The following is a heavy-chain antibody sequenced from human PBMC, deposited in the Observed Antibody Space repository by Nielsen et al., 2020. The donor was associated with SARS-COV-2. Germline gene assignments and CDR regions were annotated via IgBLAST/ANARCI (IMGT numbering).Heavy chain of an antibody. CDR1: GGSISSYY. D-gene: IGHD5-12*01. CDR2: IYYTGNT. J-gene: IGHJ4*02. V-gene: IGHV4-59*01. CDR3: ARGGGYSGYDSFFDY. Sequence: SETLSLTCTVSGGSISSYYWSWIRQPPGKGLEWLGYIYYTGNTTYNPSLKSRVTISVDTSKIQFSLRLSSVTGADTAVYYCARGGGYSGYDSFFDYWGQGTLVTVSS.